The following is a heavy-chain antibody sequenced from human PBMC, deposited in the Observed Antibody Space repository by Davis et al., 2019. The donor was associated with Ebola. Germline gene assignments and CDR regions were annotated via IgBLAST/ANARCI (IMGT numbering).Heavy chain of an antibody. V-gene: IGHV4-39*01. J-gene: IGHJ4*02. CDR1: GDSITSSHW. CDR3: ARQRYDRSGYWDY. D-gene: IGHD3-22*01. Sequence: PSETLSLTCTVSGDSITSSHWWAWVRQPPGKGLEWIGSIDHSGSTSHNPSLKSRVTISVDTSKNQFSLKLSPVTAADTSVYYCARQRYDRSGYWDYWGQGTLVTVSS. CDR2: IDHSGST.